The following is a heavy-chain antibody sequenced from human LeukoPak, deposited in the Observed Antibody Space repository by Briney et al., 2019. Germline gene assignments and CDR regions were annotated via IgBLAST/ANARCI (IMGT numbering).Heavy chain of an antibody. CDR2: ISYDGSNK. Sequence: GGSLRLSCAASGFTFSSYEMNWVRQAPGKGLEWVTAISYDGSNKYYADSVKGRFTISRDNSKNTLYVQMNSLRAEDTAVYYCAKGGYRRGYYSYYYMDVWGKGTTVTVSS. D-gene: IGHD6-13*01. J-gene: IGHJ6*03. CDR3: AKGGYRRGYYSYYYMDV. CDR1: GFTFSSYE. V-gene: IGHV3-30*04.